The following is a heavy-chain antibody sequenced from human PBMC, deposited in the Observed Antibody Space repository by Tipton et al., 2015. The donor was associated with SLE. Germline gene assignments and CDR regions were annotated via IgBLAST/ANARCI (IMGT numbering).Heavy chain of an antibody. CDR2: MSYNGSS. CDR1: GGSINDYY. Sequence: TLSLTCTVSGGSINDYYWSWIRQSPGKGLEWIGYMSYNGSSIYNPSLKSRVTISVDTSKNQFSLKLTSVTAADTAVYYCARTFCGGDCYLDYWGQGTLVTVSS. CDR3: ARTFCGGDCYLDY. V-gene: IGHV4-59*12. J-gene: IGHJ4*02. D-gene: IGHD2-21*01.